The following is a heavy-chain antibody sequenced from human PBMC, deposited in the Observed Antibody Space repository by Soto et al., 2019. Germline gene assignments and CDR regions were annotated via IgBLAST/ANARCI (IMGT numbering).Heavy chain of an antibody. D-gene: IGHD3-16*01. CDR3: ARISTIMTKGWFDP. CDR1: GGSISGGSISGFY. CDR2: IHHSGTT. V-gene: IGHV4-61*08. Sequence: QVQLQESGPGLVKPSETLSLTCTVSGGSISGGSISGFYWSWIRQSPEKGLEYIGYIHHSGTTNSNPPHQSRATISVATSKNQFSLKLSSVTATDTAVYYCARISTIMTKGWFDPWGQGTLVTVSS. J-gene: IGHJ5*02.